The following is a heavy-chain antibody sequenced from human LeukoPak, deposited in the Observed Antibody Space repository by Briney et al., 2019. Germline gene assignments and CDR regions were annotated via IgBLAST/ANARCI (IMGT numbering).Heavy chain of an antibody. V-gene: IGHV1-69*04. CDR3: AGDRTGQYFDF. CDR1: GGTFSNNA. D-gene: IGHD3/OR15-3a*01. Sequence: GASVKVSCTASGGTFSNNAINWVRQAPGQGLEWMGRIIPILDLTNYAEKFQDRVTITADKSTNTAYMELSSLRSEDTAVYYCAGDRTGQYFDFWGQGTLLTVSS. CDR2: IIPILDLT. J-gene: IGHJ4*02.